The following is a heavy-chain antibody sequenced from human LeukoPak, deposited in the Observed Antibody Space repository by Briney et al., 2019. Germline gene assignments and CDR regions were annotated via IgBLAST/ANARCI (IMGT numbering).Heavy chain of an antibody. V-gene: IGHV4-39*07. CDR2: IYFIGIT. CDR3: ARVKKGDYMDG. D-gene: IGHD3-16*01. J-gene: IGHJ6*03. CDR1: GVSISSSSYY. Sequence: SETLSLTCTVSGVSISSSSYYWGWLRQPPGKGLEWIGSIYFIGITYYNPSLKSRITISVDTSKNQLSLKLNSVIAADTAVYYCARVKKGDYMDGRGKGTTVTVSS.